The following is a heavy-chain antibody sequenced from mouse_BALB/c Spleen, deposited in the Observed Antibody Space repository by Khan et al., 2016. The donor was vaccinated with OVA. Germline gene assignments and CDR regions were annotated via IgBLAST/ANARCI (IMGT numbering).Heavy chain of an antibody. V-gene: IGHV9-3-1*01. J-gene: IGHJ3*01. Sequence: QIQLVQSGPELKKPGETVKISCKASGYTLTNYGMNWVKQAPGKGLKWMGWINTYTGEPTYAEDFKGRIALSLETSASTAYLQINNLKNEDTATYFCARSNGNYWFAYWGQGTLVTVSA. D-gene: IGHD2-1*01. CDR3: ARSNGNYWFAY. CDR2: INTYTGEP. CDR1: GYTLTNYG.